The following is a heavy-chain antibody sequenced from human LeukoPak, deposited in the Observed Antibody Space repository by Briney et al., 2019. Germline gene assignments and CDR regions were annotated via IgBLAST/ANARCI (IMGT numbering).Heavy chain of an antibody. D-gene: IGHD3-10*01. Sequence: SETLSLTCAVSDYSITSDYHWGWIRQPPGKGLEWIGSIYHSGSTCYNPSLKSRVTISVDTSKNQFSLKLTSVTAADTAVYYCAREGSTSGTNWFDPWGQGTLVTVSS. CDR2: IYHSGST. V-gene: IGHV4-38-2*02. J-gene: IGHJ5*02. CDR1: DYSITSDYH. CDR3: AREGSTSGTNWFDP.